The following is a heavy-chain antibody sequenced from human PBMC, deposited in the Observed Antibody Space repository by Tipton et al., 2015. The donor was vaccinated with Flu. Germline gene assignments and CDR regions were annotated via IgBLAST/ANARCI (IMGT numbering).Heavy chain of an antibody. V-gene: IGHV4-38-2*01. D-gene: IGHD1-26*01. Sequence: TLSLTCAVSGYSISSGYYWGWIRQPPGKGLEWIGSIYHSGSTYYNPSLKSRVTISVDTSKNQFSLKLSSVTAADTAGYYCARQLSVGATSGFDYWGQGTLVTVSS. CDR1: GYSISSGYY. J-gene: IGHJ4*02. CDR2: IYHSGST. CDR3: ARQLSVGATSGFDY.